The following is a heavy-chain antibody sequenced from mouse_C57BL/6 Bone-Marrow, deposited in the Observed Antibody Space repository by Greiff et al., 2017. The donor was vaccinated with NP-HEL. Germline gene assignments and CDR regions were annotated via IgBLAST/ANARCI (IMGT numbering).Heavy chain of an antibody. CDR2: IYPRCGNT. CDR1: GYTFTSYG. Sequence: VQGVESGAELARPGASVKLSCKASGYTFTSYGISWVQQRTGQGLEWIGEIYPRCGNTYYHEKFKGKATLTADKSSSTAYMELRSLTSEDSAVYFCARGKIYYYGSFDYWGQGTTLTVSS. CDR3: ARGKIYYYGSFDY. J-gene: IGHJ2*01. V-gene: IGHV1-81*01. D-gene: IGHD1-1*01.